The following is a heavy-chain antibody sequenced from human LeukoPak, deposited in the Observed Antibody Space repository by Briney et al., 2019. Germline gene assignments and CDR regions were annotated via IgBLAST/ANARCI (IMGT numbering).Heavy chain of an antibody. CDR1: GSFLSDYY. CDR3: AREHSRNRYWFDC. CDR2: IITSGTIV. D-gene: IGHD1-14*01. Sequence: GGSQRLSCAGSGSFLSDYYMSWIRQTPGKGLGWVSYIITSGTIVYYAYSVKGRFTAPTDNATNSLSLQVHSLRAEDTAIYYCAREHSRNRYWFDCWGQGTLVTVSS. J-gene: IGHJ5*01. V-gene: IGHV3-11*04.